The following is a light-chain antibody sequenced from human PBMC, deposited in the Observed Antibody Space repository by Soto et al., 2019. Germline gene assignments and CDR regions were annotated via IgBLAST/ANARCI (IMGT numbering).Light chain of an antibody. CDR1: SSDVGGYNS. Sequence: QSALTQPASVSGSPGQSITISCTGTSSDVGGYNSVSWYQQHPGKAPKLMIYDVSNRPSGVSNRFSGSKSVNTVSLTISGLQAEDEADYYCSSYTSSSTVVFGGGTKLTVL. CDR2: DVS. J-gene: IGLJ2*01. CDR3: SSYTSSSTVV. V-gene: IGLV2-14*03.